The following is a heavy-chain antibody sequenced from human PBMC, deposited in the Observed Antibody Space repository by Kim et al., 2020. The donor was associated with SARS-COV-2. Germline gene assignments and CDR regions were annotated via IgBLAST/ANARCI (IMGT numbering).Heavy chain of an antibody. CDR1: GGSFSGYF. V-gene: IGHV4-34*01. CDR2: INHSGST. CDR3: ARARPNRGPAYFDY. J-gene: IGHJ4*02. Sequence: SETLSLTCAVYGGSFSGYFWNWIRQPPGKGLEWIGEINHSGSTNYNPSLKSRVTISVDTPKNQFSLKLSSETTADTAVYYCARARPNRGPAYFDYWLLGT. D-gene: IGHD3-10*01.